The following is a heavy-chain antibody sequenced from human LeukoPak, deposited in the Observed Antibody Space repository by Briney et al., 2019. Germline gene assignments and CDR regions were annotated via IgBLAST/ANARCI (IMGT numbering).Heavy chain of an antibody. Sequence: GGSLRLSCAASGFTFSSYAMSWVRQAPAKGLEWLSGIGVSGATTYYADSVKGRSTISRDNSKNTLYLQMNSLRGEDTAVYYCAKDVQRFSSSWYYFDSWGQGTLVTVSS. D-gene: IGHD6-13*01. V-gene: IGHV3-23*01. CDR1: GFTFSSYA. J-gene: IGHJ4*02. CDR3: AKDVQRFSSSWYYFDS. CDR2: IGVSGATT.